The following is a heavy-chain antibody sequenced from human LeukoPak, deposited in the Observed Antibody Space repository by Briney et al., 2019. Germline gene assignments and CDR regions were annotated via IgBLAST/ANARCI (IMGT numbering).Heavy chain of an antibody. J-gene: IGHJ5*02. CDR2: IYYSGST. CDR1: GGSISSSSYY. CDR3: AGGYSIELGYDP. D-gene: IGHD6-13*01. V-gene: IGHV4-39*01. Sequence: SETLSLTCTVSGGSISSSSYYWGWIRQPPGKGLEWIGSIYYSGSTYYNPSLKRRVTISVDTSKNQFSLKLSSVTAADTAVYYCAGGYSIELGYDPWGQGTLVTVSS.